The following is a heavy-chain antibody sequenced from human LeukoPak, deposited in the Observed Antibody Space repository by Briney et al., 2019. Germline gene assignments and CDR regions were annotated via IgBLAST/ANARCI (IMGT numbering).Heavy chain of an antibody. D-gene: IGHD4-17*01. Sequence: SETLSLTCTVSGGSISSYYWSWLRQPPGKGLEWIGYIYYSGSTNYNPSLKSRVTISVDTSKNQFSLKLSSVTAADTAVYYCARENHDYGDFSFCDYWGQGTLVTVSS. V-gene: IGHV4-59*01. CDR2: IYYSGST. CDR3: ARENHDYGDFSFCDY. CDR1: GGSISSYY. J-gene: IGHJ4*02.